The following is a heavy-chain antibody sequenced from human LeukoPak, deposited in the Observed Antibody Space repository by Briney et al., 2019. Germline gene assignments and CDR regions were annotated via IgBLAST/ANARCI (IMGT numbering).Heavy chain of an antibody. D-gene: IGHD6-13*01. CDR1: GFTFSSYA. J-gene: IGHJ4*02. CDR3: ASFQPQTYSSSWYDY. CDR2: ISGSGGST. V-gene: IGHV3-23*01. Sequence: GGSLRHSCAASGFTFSSYAMSWVRQAPGKGLEWVSAISGSGGSTYYADSVKGRFTISRDNSKNTLYLQMNSLRAEDTAVYYCASFQPQTYSSSWYDYWGQGTLVTVSP.